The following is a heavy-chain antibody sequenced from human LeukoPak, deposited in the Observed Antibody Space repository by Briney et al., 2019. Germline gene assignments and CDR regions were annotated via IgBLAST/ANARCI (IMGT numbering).Heavy chain of an antibody. V-gene: IGHV1-18*01. Sequence: GASVKVSCKASGYTFTSYGISWVRQAPGQGLEWMGWISAYNGNTNYAQKLQGRVTKTTDTSTSTAYMELRSLRSDDTAVYYCARELRLGELSYYFDYWGQGTLVTVSS. CDR2: ISAYNGNT. CDR1: GYTFTSYG. CDR3: ARELRLGELSYYFDY. J-gene: IGHJ4*02. D-gene: IGHD3-16*02.